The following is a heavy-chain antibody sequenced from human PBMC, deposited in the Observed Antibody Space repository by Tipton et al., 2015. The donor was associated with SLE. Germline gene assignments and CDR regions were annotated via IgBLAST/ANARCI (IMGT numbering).Heavy chain of an antibody. V-gene: IGHV4-39*07. J-gene: IGHJ6*02. Sequence: LRLSCTVSGDSISSSPYYWGWIRQPPGKGLEWIGSSSYSEGTYYSPSLKSRVTMSIDMSKNQFSLSLTSVTAADTAIYYCARDTYFGLDVWGQGTTVIVSS. D-gene: IGHD3-10*01. CDR1: GDSISSSPYY. CDR3: ARDTYFGLDV. CDR2: SSYSEGT.